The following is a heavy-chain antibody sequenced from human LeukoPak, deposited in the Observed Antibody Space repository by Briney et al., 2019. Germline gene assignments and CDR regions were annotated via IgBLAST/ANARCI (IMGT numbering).Heavy chain of an antibody. CDR3: ARLLIAMTDY. J-gene: IGHJ4*02. CDR1: GYTFTSYW. CDR2: IYPADAET. Sequence: GESLKISCKGSGYTFTSYWSGWVRQMPGKGLEWMGIIYPADAETRYSPSFQGDVTISADTSTSTDYLQWSSLRASDTPVYYCARLLIAMTDYWGQGNLVNVSS. V-gene: IGHV5-51*01. D-gene: IGHD5-18*01.